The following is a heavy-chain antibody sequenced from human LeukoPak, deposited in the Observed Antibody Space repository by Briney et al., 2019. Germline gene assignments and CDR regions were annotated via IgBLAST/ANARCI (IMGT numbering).Heavy chain of an antibody. CDR1: GFTFTNYA. J-gene: IGHJ4*02. CDR2: ISGSGGRT. D-gene: IGHD6-19*01. Sequence: GGSLRLSCAAPGFTFTNYAMSWVRQAPGKGLEWVSSISGSGGRTYYADSVKGRFTISRDNSKNTVFLEMNNLRAEDTAVYYCAKLTTAVAGLFDYWGRGTLVTVSS. CDR3: AKLTTAVAGLFDY. V-gene: IGHV3-23*01.